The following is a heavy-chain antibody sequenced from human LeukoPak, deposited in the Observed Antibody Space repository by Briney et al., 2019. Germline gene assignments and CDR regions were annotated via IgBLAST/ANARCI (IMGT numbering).Heavy chain of an antibody. Sequence: SETLSLTCGVYDGSFSSYYWSWIRQPPGKGLEWIGEINHSGSTNYNPSLKSRLTISVDTSKNQFSLKLSSVTAADTAVYYCARGYCSGGSCYSYYYYNYMDVWGKGTTVTVSS. CDR3: ARGYCSGGSCYSYYYYNYMDV. D-gene: IGHD2-15*01. V-gene: IGHV4-34*01. CDR1: DGSFSSYY. CDR2: INHSGST. J-gene: IGHJ6*03.